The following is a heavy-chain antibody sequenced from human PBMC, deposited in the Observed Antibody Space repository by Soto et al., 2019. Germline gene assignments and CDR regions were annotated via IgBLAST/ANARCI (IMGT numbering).Heavy chain of an antibody. CDR3: ARAETTWELRYSFDY. V-gene: IGHV3-11*01. CDR1: GFPFNDYY. Sequence: PGGSLRLSCADSGFPFNDYYRSWIRQATGKGLEWVSYISGSGHTKSYADSVKGRLTISRDNTKNSLYLQMNSLRAEDTAIYYCARAETTWELRYSFDYGGQGALVTVYS. D-gene: IGHD3-10*01. J-gene: IGHJ4*02. CDR2: ISGSGHTK.